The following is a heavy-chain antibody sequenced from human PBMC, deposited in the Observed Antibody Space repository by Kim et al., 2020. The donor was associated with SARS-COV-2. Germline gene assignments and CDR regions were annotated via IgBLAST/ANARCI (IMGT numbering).Heavy chain of an antibody. J-gene: IGHJ4*02. D-gene: IGHD3-10*01. Sequence: GGSLRLSCAASGFSLSDYGMHWVRQAPGKGLEWVAVLLSDGSNTYYSDSVKGRFTVSRDNSKNTLYLQMNSLRAEDTGVYYCARVSMLRGVISPFDYWGQGTLVTVYS. CDR2: LLSDGSNT. CDR1: GFSLSDYG. CDR3: ARVSMLRGVISPFDY. V-gene: IGHV3-33*01.